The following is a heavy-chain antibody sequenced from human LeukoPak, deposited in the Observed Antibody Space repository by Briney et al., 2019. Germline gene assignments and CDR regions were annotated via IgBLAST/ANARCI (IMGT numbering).Heavy chain of an antibody. CDR1: GFTFSSYS. D-gene: IGHD3-3*02. Sequence: GGSLRLSCAASGFTFSSYSMNWVRQAPGKGPEWVSSISGSSSYIYYADSVKGRFTISRDNAKNSLYLQMNSLRAEDTAVYYCAKDYSIIVYDFYMDVWGKGTTVTVSS. CDR2: ISGSSSYI. V-gene: IGHV3-21*04. CDR3: AKDYSIIVYDFYMDV. J-gene: IGHJ6*03.